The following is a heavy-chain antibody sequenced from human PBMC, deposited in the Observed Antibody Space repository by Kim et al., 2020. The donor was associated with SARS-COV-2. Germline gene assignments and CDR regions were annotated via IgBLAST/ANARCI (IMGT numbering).Heavy chain of an antibody. CDR1: GFTFSSYA. Sequence: GGSLRLSCAASGFTFSSYAMSWVRQAPGKGLEWVSVIYSGGSSTYYADSVKGRFTISRDNSKNTLYLQMNSLRAEDTAVYYCNPLSPAFDIWGQGTMVTVSS. CDR2: IYSGGSST. CDR3: NPLSPAFDI. V-gene: IGHV3-23*03. J-gene: IGHJ3*02.